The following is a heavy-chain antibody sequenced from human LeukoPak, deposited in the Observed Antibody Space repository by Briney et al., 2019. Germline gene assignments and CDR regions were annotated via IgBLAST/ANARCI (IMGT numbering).Heavy chain of an antibody. D-gene: IGHD3-22*01. V-gene: IGHV4-59*01. Sequence: PSETLSLTCTVPGDSISSYYWSWIRQPPGKGLEWIGYTYYSGSTNYNPSLKSRVTISVDTSKNQFSLKLSSVTAADTAVYYCARGVYYDTSDNWFDPWGQGTLVTVSS. CDR1: GDSISSYY. CDR2: TYYSGST. J-gene: IGHJ5*02. CDR3: ARGVYYDTSDNWFDP.